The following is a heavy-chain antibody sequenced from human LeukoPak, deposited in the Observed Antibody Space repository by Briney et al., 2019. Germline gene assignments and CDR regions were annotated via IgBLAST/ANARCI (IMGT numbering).Heavy chain of an antibody. V-gene: IGHV1-69*13. Sequence: SVKVSCKASGGTFSSYAISWVRQAPGQGLEWMGGIIPIFGTAIYAQKFQGRVTITADESTSTAYMELSSLRSEDTAVYYCAIRIYYYDSSESAFDIWGQGTMVTVSS. CDR3: AIRIYYYDSSESAFDI. J-gene: IGHJ3*02. CDR1: GGTFSSYA. CDR2: IIPIFGTA. D-gene: IGHD3-22*01.